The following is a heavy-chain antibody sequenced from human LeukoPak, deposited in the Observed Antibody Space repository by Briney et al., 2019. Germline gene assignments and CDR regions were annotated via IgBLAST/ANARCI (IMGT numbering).Heavy chain of an antibody. Sequence: ASVKVSCKTSGYSFTNYLIHWMRQAPGQSLQWMGWINTATTETKYSQNFQGRVTTSRDTSATTADMELSSLRSEDTAVYFCARDSGPFDYWGQGTQVTVSS. CDR2: INTATTET. CDR1: GYSFTNYL. J-gene: IGHJ4*02. V-gene: IGHV1-3*04. CDR3: ARDSGPFDY. D-gene: IGHD2-15*01.